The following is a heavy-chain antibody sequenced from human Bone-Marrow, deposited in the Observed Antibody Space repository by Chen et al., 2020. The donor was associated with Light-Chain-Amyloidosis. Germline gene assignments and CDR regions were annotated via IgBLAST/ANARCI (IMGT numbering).Heavy chain of an antibody. D-gene: IGHD6-19*01. CDR1: VGSINSGDYY. CDR2: IYYSGAA. V-gene: IGHV4-39*02. J-gene: IGHJ5*02. CDR3: SIRIAVPGANEET. Sequence: QLQLQESGPGLVKPSETLSLTCTVSVGSINSGDYYWGWLRQSPGKGLEWIGSIYYSGAAFYNPSLRSRVTISLDTSKNLLSLRLTSVTAADTAVYYCSIRIAVPGANEETWGQGTLVTVSS.